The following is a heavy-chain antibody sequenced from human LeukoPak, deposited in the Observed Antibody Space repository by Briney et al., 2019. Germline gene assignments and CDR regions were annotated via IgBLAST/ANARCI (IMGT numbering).Heavy chain of an antibody. CDR1: GFTFSSYS. CDR2: ISSSSSYI. Sequence: GGSLRLSRAASGFTFSSYSMNWVRQAPGKGLEWVSSISSSSSYIYYADSVKGRFTISRDNAKNSLYLQMNSLRAEDTAVYYCARDLATFGGVIVYYFDYWGQGTLVTVSS. V-gene: IGHV3-21*01. D-gene: IGHD3-16*02. J-gene: IGHJ4*02. CDR3: ARDLATFGGVIVYYFDY.